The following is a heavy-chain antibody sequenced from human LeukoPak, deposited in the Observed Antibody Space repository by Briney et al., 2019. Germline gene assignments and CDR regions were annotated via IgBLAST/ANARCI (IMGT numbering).Heavy chain of an antibody. Sequence: GGSLRLSCAASGFTFSSYWMSWVRQAPGKGLEWVANIKQDGSEKYYVDSVKGRFTISRDNAKNSLYLQMNSLRAEDTAVYYCAREKSQFPMTTVTLDYWGQGTLVTVSS. CDR1: GFTFSSYW. CDR2: IKQDGSEK. CDR3: AREKSQFPMTTVTLDY. D-gene: IGHD4-17*01. V-gene: IGHV3-7*01. J-gene: IGHJ4*02.